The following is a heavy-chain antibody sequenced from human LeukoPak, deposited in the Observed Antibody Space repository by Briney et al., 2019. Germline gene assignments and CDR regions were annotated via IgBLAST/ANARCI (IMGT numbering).Heavy chain of an antibody. Sequence: GGSLRLSCAASGFTFSSYAMSWVRQAPGKGLEWVSAISGSGGSTYYADSVKGRFTISRDNSKNTLYLQMNSLRAEDTAVYYCAKPLRSLYYYDSSGYFSGHYFDYWGQGTLVTVSS. V-gene: IGHV3-23*01. J-gene: IGHJ4*02. D-gene: IGHD3-22*01. CDR2: ISGSGGST. CDR1: GFTFSSYA. CDR3: AKPLRSLYYYDSSGYFSGHYFDY.